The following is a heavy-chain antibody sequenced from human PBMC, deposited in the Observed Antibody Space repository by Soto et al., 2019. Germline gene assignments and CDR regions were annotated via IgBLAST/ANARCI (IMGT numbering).Heavy chain of an antibody. V-gene: IGHV4-39*01. CDR3: ARQGARAAAGIRNYYGMDV. CDR2: IYYSGST. D-gene: IGHD6-13*01. Sequence: PSETLSLTCTVSGGSISSGSYYWGWIRQPPGKGLEWIGSIYYSGSTYYNPSLKSRVTISVDTSKNQFSLKLSSVTAADTAVYYCARQGARAAAGIRNYYGMDVWGQGTTVTVSS. CDR1: GGSISSGSYY. J-gene: IGHJ6*02.